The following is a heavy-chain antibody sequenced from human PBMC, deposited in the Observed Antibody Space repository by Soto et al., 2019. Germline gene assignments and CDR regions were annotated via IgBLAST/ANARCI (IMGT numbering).Heavy chain of an antibody. CDR1: GFTFSSYG. CDR3: ARLGRDGYNSLDY. D-gene: IGHD5-12*01. Sequence: QVQLVESGGGVVQPGRSLRLSCAASGFTFSSYGMHWVRQAPGKGLEWVAVIWYDGSNKYYADSVKGRFTISRDNSKNTLYLQMNSLRAEDTAVYYCARLGRDGYNSLDYWGQGTPVTVSS. J-gene: IGHJ4*02. V-gene: IGHV3-33*01. CDR2: IWYDGSNK.